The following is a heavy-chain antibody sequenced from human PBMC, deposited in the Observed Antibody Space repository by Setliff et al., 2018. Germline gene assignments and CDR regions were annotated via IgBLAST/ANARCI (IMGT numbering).Heavy chain of an antibody. CDR2: IYHSGST. Sequence: PSETLSLTCTVSGYSISSGYYWGWIRQPPGKGLEWIGSIYHSGSTYYNPSLKSRVTISVDTSKNQFSLKLSSVTAADTAVYYCASLYYYDSSGYYYSRDYWGQGTLVTVSS. CDR3: ASLYYYDSSGYYYSRDY. V-gene: IGHV4-38-2*02. CDR1: GYSISSGYY. D-gene: IGHD3-22*01. J-gene: IGHJ4*02.